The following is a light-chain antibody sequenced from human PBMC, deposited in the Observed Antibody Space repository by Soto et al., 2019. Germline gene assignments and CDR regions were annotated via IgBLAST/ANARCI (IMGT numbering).Light chain of an antibody. CDR1: QSVRRY. CDR2: DAS. CDR3: QQRNNWPPIT. Sequence: EIVLTQSPATLSLSPGERATLSCRASQSVRRYLAWYQQKPGQAPRLLIYDASTRATGISARFSGSGSEADFTLTITSLEPEDFAVYYCQQRNNWPPITFGQGTRLEIK. J-gene: IGKJ5*01. V-gene: IGKV3-11*01.